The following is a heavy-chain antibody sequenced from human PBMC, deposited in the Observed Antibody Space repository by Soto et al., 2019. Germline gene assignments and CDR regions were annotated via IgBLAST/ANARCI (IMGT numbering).Heavy chain of an antibody. CDR1: GYTFTSYG. CDR3: DSAGSTAVAGPADY. Sequence: QVQLVQSGAEVKKPGASVKVSCKASGYTFTSYGISWVRQAPGQGLEWMGWIRAYNGNTNYAQKLQGRVTMTTDTSTSTVYMELRSMRSDDTAVSYCDSAGSTAVAGPADYWGQGTLVTVSS. D-gene: IGHD6-19*01. V-gene: IGHV1-18*01. CDR2: IRAYNGNT. J-gene: IGHJ4*02.